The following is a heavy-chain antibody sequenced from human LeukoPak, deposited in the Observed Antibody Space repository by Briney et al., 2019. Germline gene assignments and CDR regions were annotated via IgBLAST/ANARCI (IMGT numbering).Heavy chain of an antibody. Sequence: GASVKVSCKASGYTFTGYYMHWVRQAPGQGLEWMGWISAYNGNTNYAQKLQGRVTMTTDTSTSTAYMELRSLRSDDTAVYYCARSRAADYWGQGTLVTVSS. CDR3: ARSRAADY. CDR1: GYTFTGYY. CDR2: ISAYNGNT. V-gene: IGHV1-18*04. D-gene: IGHD6-25*01. J-gene: IGHJ4*02.